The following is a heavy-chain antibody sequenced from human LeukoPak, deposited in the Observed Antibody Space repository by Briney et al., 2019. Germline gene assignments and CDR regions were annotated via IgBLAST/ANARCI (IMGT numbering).Heavy chain of an antibody. CDR2: IKEDGSEK. Sequence: GGSLRLSCAASGFRFSTYWMSWVRQATGKGLEWVANIKEDGSEKYYVASVQGRFTISRDNAKNSLFLQMISLRVDDTAVYYCARGGSYYANWGQGTLVTVSS. CDR3: ARGGSYYAN. D-gene: IGHD3-10*01. CDR1: GFRFSTYW. V-gene: IGHV3-7*04. J-gene: IGHJ4*02.